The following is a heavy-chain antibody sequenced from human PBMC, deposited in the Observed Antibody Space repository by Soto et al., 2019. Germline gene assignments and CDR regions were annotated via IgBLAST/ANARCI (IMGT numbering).Heavy chain of an antibody. J-gene: IGHJ6*03. D-gene: IGHD3-16*02. CDR1: GFTFSNYV. CDR3: ARAVITFGGVIVRQGYYYYMDV. CDR2: ITGSGGST. Sequence: PGGSLRLSCAASGFTFSNYVMNWVRQAPGKGLEWVSAITGSGGSTYYADSVKGRFTMSRDDPKNTLYLQMNSLRAEDTAVYYCARAVITFGGVIVRQGYYYYMDVWGKGTTVTVSS. V-gene: IGHV3-23*01.